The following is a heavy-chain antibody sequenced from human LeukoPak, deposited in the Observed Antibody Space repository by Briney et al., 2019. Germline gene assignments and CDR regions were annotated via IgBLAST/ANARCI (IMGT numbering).Heavy chain of an antibody. CDR1: GGSISSSNW. Sequence: SETLSLTCAVSGGSISSSNWWSWVRQPPGKGLEWIGEIYHSGSTNYNPSLKSRVTISVDKSKNQFSLKLSSVTAADTAVYYCARVRRGSAVAGTFDYWGQGTLVTVSS. J-gene: IGHJ4*02. CDR3: ARVRRGSAVAGTFDY. V-gene: IGHV4-4*02. CDR2: IYHSGST. D-gene: IGHD6-19*01.